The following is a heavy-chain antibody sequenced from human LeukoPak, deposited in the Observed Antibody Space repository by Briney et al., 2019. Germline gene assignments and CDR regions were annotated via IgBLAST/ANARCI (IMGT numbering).Heavy chain of an antibody. CDR3: ARARMVGVPAAPYWFDP. CDR1: GYTLTSYG. J-gene: IGHJ5*02. V-gene: IGHV1-18*01. D-gene: IGHD2-2*01. CDR2: SSVYNGNT. Sequence: GASVKVSCKASGYTLTSYGISWVRQAPGQGLEWMGWSSVYNGNTNYAQKLQGRVTMTTDTSTSTAYMELRSLRSDDTAVYYCARARMVGVPAAPYWFDPWGQGTLVTVSS.